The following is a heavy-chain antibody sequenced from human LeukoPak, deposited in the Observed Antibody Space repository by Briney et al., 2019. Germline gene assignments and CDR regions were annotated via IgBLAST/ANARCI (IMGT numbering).Heavy chain of an antibody. CDR2: IYTGGTT. Sequence: GGSLRLSCEASGLTVSSNYMSWVRQAPGKGLEWVSVIYTGGTTYYADSVKGRFTISRDNSKNTLFLQMNTLRAEDTAVYYCAREVNCGFDCWGQGALVTVSS. CDR1: GLTVSSNY. D-gene: IGHD1-1*01. CDR3: AREVNCGFDC. V-gene: IGHV3-53*01. J-gene: IGHJ5*01.